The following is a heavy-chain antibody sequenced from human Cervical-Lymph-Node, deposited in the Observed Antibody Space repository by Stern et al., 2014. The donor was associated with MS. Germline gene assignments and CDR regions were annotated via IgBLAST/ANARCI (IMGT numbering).Heavy chain of an antibody. Sequence: QVQLVQSGAEVKKPGASVNVSCEASGFSFTTHYMHWIRQAPGDGLEGVGMINPNSGTTSYARQFQGRVIITRDTSTSTIYMELTGLRSEDTALYFCTRVQRERRALDHFDPWGQGTLVTVSS. CDR1: GFSFTTHY. V-gene: IGHV1-46*03. J-gene: IGHJ5*02. CDR3: TRVQRERRALDHFDP. D-gene: IGHD1-1*01. CDR2: INPNSGTT.